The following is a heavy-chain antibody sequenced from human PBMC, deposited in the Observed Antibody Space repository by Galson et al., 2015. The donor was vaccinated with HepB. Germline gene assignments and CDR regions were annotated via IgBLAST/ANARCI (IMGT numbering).Heavy chain of an antibody. Sequence: SVKVSCKASGYTFLSYGITWVRQAPGQGLEWMGLISPYNGHTNYAQNLQGRVTLTADTSTSTAYMQLRRLRSDDTAVYYCARVDMKVTGDYGDFYYVYNGMDVWGQGTTVTVSS. V-gene: IGHV1-18*01. CDR1: GYTFLSYG. CDR3: ARVDMKVTGDYGDFYYVYNGMDV. CDR2: ISPYNGHT. D-gene: IGHD4-17*01. J-gene: IGHJ6*02.